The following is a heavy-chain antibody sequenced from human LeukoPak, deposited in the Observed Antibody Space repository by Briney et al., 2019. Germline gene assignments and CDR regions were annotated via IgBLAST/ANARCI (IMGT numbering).Heavy chain of an antibody. CDR1: GFTFSSYA. CDR3: ARSRTYYYDSSGYFN. Sequence: PGGSLRLSCAASGFTFSSYAMSWVRQAPGKGLEWVSAISGSGGSTYYADSVKGRFTISRDNSKNTLYLQMGSLRAEDMAVYYCARSRTYYYDSSGYFNWGQGTLVTVSS. J-gene: IGHJ4*02. CDR2: ISGSGGST. D-gene: IGHD3-22*01. V-gene: IGHV3-23*01.